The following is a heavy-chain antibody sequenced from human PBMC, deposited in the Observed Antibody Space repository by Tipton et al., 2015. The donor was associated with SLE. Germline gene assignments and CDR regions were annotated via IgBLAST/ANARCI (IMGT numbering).Heavy chain of an antibody. J-gene: IGHJ4*02. V-gene: IGHV3-30-3*02. Sequence: SLRLSCSASGFTFSNYAMHWVRQAPGKGLEWVAVISYDGSNKYYADSVKGRFTISRDNSKNTLYLQMNSLRAEDTAVYYCASLITMVRTGDYWGQGTLVTASS. CDR1: GFTFSNYA. CDR3: ASLITMVRTGDY. CDR2: ISYDGSNK. D-gene: IGHD3-10*01.